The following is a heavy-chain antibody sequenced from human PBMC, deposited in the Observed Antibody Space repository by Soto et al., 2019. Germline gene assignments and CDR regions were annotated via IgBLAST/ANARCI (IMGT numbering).Heavy chain of an antibody. CDR2: IDWDDDK. CDR1: GFSLSTSGMC. V-gene: IGHV2-70*11. Sequence: SGPTLVNPTQTLTLTCTFSGFSLSTSGMCVSWIRQPPGKALEWLARIDWDDDKYYSTSLKTRLTISKDTSKNQVVLTMTNMDPVDTATYYCARGLLKYSSGPFDYWGQGTLVTVSS. D-gene: IGHD6-19*01. CDR3: ARGLLKYSSGPFDY. J-gene: IGHJ4*02.